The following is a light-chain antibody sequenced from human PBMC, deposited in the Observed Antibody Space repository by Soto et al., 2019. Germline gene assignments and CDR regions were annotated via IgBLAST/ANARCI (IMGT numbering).Light chain of an antibody. J-gene: IGLJ1*01. CDR3: SSYTTSNTLV. CDR2: DVT. CDR1: NSDVGYYDY. V-gene: IGLV2-14*01. Sequence: QSALTQPASVSGSPGQSITISCTGTNSDVGYYDYVSWYQQHPGKAPKLMIYDVTYRPSGVSDRFSGSKSGNTASLTISGLLADDEADYYGSSYTTSNTLVFGTGTKVTVL.